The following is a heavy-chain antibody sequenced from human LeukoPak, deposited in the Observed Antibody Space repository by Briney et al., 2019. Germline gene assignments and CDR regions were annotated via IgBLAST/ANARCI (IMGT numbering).Heavy chain of an antibody. D-gene: IGHD3-16*01. J-gene: IGHJ3*02. CDR1: GGSISSSSYY. CDR2: IYYSGST. CDR3: ATKGGAFDI. Sequence: SSETLSLTCTVSGGSISSSSYYWGWIRQPQGKGLEWIGSIYYSGSTYYNPSLKSRVAISVDTSKNQFSLKLSSVTAADTAVYYCATKGGAFDIWGQGTMVTVSS. V-gene: IGHV4-39*01.